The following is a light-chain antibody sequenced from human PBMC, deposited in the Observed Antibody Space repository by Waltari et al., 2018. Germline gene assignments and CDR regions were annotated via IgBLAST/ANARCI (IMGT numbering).Light chain of an antibody. CDR2: DAS. J-gene: IGKJ5*01. CDR1: QGVSSY. V-gene: IGKV3-11*01. CDR3: QQRSNWPPIT. Sequence: EFVLTLSPATLSLSPGERATLSCRASQGVSSYLAWYQQKPGQAPRHLIYDASNRATGIPARFSGSGSGTDFTLTISSREPEDFAVYYCQQRSNWPPITFGQGTRLEIK.